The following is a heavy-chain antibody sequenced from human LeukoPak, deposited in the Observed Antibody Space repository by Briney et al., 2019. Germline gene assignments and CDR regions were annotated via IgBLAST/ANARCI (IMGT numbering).Heavy chain of an antibody. V-gene: IGHV4-59*12. J-gene: IGHJ3*02. CDR3: ARDPVDTAFDI. D-gene: IGHD3-9*01. Sequence: SETLSLTCTVSGGSISSYYWSWIRQPPGKGLEWIGDIYYSGSTNYNPSLKSRVTISVDTSKNQFSLRLSSVTAADTAVYYCARDPVDTAFDIWGQGTMVTVSS. CDR2: IYYSGST. CDR1: GGSISSYY.